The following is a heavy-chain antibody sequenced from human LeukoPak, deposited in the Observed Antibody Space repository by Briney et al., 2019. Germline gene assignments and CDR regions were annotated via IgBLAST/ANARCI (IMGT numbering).Heavy chain of an antibody. D-gene: IGHD3-10*01. Sequence: GGSLRLSCAASGFTFSDHYMDWVRQAPGKGLEWVGRTRNKANSYTTGYAASVKGRFTISRDESKNSLHLQMNSLKSEDTGVYYCAKATYGSGSHSVDYWGQGTLVTVSS. V-gene: IGHV3-72*01. J-gene: IGHJ4*02. CDR1: GFTFSDHY. CDR2: TRNKANSYTT. CDR3: AKATYGSGSHSVDY.